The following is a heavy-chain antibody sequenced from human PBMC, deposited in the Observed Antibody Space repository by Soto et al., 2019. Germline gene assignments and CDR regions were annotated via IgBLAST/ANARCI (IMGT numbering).Heavy chain of an antibody. CDR1: GYTFTGYY. V-gene: IGHV1-2*04. CDR2: INPNSGGT. Sequence: ASVKVSCKASGYTFTGYYMHWVRQAPGQGLEWMGWINPNSGGTNYAQKFQGWVTMTRDTSISTAYMELSRLRSDDTAVYYCARGFTIKGPLEYYFDYWGQGTLVTVSS. CDR3: ARGFTIKGPLEYYFDY. D-gene: IGHD3-3*01. J-gene: IGHJ4*02.